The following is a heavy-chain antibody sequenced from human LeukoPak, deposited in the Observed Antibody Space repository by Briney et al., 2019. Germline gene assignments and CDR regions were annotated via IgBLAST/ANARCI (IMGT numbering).Heavy chain of an antibody. CDR1: GGSISSYY. CDR2: IYPTGDT. CDR3: AREGSSQPHDY. Sequence: SETLSLTCTVSGGSISSYYWSWIRQAAGKGLEWIGRIYPTGDTHYNPSLKSRVTMSLDTSKSQFSLKMNSVTAADTAVYFCAREGSSQPHDYWGQGTLVTVSS. J-gene: IGHJ4*02. V-gene: IGHV4-4*07. D-gene: IGHD5/OR15-5a*01.